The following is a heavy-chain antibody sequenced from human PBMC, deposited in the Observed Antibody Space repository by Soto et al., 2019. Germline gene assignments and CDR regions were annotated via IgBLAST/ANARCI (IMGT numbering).Heavy chain of an antibody. CDR2: ISAYNGNT. D-gene: IGHD5-12*01. CDR1: GYTFTSYG. Sequence: GASVKVSCKASGYTFTSYGISWVRQAPGQGLEWMGWISAYNGNTNYAQKLQGRVTMTTDTSTSTAYMELRSLRSDDTAVYYCARVVDIVVYGWPDYWGQGTLVTVSS. J-gene: IGHJ4*02. CDR3: ARVVDIVVYGWPDY. V-gene: IGHV1-18*01.